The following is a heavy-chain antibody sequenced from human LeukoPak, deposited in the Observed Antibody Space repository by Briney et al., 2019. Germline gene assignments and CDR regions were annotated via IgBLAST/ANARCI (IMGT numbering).Heavy chain of an antibody. V-gene: IGHV3-7*01. J-gene: IGHJ6*03. D-gene: IGHD6-19*01. Sequence: PGGSLRLSCAASGFTFSSYWMSWVRQAPGKGLEWVANIKQDGSEKYYVDSVKGRFTISRDNAKNSLYLQMNSLRAEDTAVYYCARDNTNHSSGWFYYYYYMDVWGKGTTVTVSS. CDR2: IKQDGSEK. CDR1: GFTFSSYW. CDR3: ARDNTNHSSGWFYYYYYMDV.